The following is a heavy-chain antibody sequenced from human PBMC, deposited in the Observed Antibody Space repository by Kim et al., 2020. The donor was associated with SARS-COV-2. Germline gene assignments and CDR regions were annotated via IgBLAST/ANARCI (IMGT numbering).Heavy chain of an antibody. J-gene: IGHJ4*02. Sequence: KAEGETTDYAAPVKGRFTRSRDDSKNTLYLQMNSLKSEDTAVYYCTNTFEYWGQGTLVTVSS. CDR3: TNTFEY. V-gene: IGHV3-15*01. CDR2: KAEGETT.